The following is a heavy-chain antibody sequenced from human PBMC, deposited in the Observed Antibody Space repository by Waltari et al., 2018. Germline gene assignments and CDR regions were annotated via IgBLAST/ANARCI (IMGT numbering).Heavy chain of an antibody. CDR1: GFRFSNYW. CDR3: ARLAPRTYRSPVPGRHYYYGMDV. V-gene: IGHV3-74*01. Sequence: EEQLLESGGGLVQPGDSLRISCAASGFRFSNYWLTWVLQATGKGLVWVARISNDETSPRYADSVKGRFTISRDNAKNTVYLQMKRLRAEDTAVYYCARLAPRTYRSPVPGRHYYYGMDVWGQGTTVTVSS. D-gene: IGHD3-10*01. J-gene: IGHJ6*02. CDR2: ISNDETSP.